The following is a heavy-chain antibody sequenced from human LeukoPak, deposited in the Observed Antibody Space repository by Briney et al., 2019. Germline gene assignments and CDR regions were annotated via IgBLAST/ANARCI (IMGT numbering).Heavy chain of an antibody. CDR2: VYYSGTT. D-gene: IGHD3-22*01. CDR3: ARQYYDSSGYYPWYFDY. V-gene: IGHV4-39*01. CDR1: GGSFSSSTYY. Sequence: PSETLSLTCTVSGGSFSSSTYYWGWIRQPPGKGLEWIVSVYYSGTTYYNQSLKSRVTISADTSKKQFSLRLTSVTAADTAVYYCARQYYDSSGYYPWYFDYWGQGTLVTVSS. J-gene: IGHJ4*02.